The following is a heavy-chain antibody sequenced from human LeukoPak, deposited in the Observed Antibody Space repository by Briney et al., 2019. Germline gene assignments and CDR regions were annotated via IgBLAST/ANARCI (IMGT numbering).Heavy chain of an antibody. D-gene: IGHD6-19*01. CDR2: ISWNSGSI. CDR3: AKGAGIAVAGTWNY. J-gene: IGHJ4*02. CDR1: GFTFDDYA. Sequence: GGSLRLSCAASGFTFDDYAMHWVRQAPGKGLEWVSGISWNSGSIGYADSVKGRFTISRDNAKNSLYLQMNSLRAEDAAVYYCAKGAGIAVAGTWNYWGQGTLVTVSS. V-gene: IGHV3-9*01.